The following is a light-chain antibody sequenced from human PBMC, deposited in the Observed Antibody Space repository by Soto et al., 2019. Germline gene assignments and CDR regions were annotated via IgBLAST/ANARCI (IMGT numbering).Light chain of an antibody. CDR1: TGEVTSGYF. Sequence: QAVVTQEPSLTVSPGGTATLTCASSTGEVTSGYFPNWIQQKPGQAPRSLIYNTNNKYSWTPARFSGSLLGGKAALTLSGVQPEDEADYYCLLYLSGHVRFFGGGTQLTV. J-gene: IGLJ2*01. CDR3: LLYLSGHVRF. CDR2: NTN. V-gene: IGLV7-43*01.